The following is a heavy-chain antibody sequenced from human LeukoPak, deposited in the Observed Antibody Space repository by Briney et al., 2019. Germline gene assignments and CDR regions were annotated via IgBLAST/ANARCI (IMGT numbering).Heavy chain of an antibody. CDR3: ARGGSSSWAYFDY. V-gene: IGHV3-64*02. CDR2: ISSNGGST. CDR1: GFTFSSYA. J-gene: IGHJ4*02. Sequence: GGSLRLSCAASGFTFSSYAMHRVRQAPGKGLEYVSAISSNGGSTYYADSVKGRFTISRDNSKNTLYLQMGSLRAEDMAVYYCARGGSSSWAYFDYWGQGTLVTVSS. D-gene: IGHD6-13*01.